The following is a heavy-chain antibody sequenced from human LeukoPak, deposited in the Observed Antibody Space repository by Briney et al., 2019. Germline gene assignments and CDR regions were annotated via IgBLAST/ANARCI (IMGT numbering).Heavy chain of an antibody. D-gene: IGHD4-17*01. J-gene: IGHJ6*03. V-gene: IGHV7-4-1*02. Sequence: ASVKVSCKASGYTFTSYAMNWVRQAPGQGLEWMGWINTNTGNPTYAQGFTGRFVFSLDTSVSTAYLQISSLKAEDTAVYYCARGHGMTTVTITWNTWPLNYMDVWGKGTTVTVSS. CDR3: ARGHGMTTVTITWNTWPLNYMDV. CDR1: GYTFTSYA. CDR2: INTNTGNP.